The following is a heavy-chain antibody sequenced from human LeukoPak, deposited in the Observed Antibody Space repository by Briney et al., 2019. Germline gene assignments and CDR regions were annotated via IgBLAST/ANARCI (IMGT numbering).Heavy chain of an antibody. CDR2: ISAYNGNT. Sequence: ASVKVSCKASGYTFTSYDINWVRQATGQGLEWMGWISAYNGNTNYAQKLQGRVTMTTDTSTSTAYMELRSLRSDDTAVYYCALIPSPWELREGGFDYWGQGTLVTVSS. V-gene: IGHV1-18*01. D-gene: IGHD1-26*01. J-gene: IGHJ4*02. CDR1: GYTFTSYD. CDR3: ALIPSPWELREGGFDY.